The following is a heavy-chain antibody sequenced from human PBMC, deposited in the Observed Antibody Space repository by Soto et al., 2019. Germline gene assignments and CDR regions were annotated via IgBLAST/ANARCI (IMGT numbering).Heavy chain of an antibody. Sequence: ASVKVSCKASGYTFTSYGISWVRRAPGQGLEWMGWISAYNGNTNYAQKLQGRVTMTTDTSTSTAYMELRSLRSDDTAVYYCARACGSGSYYSQCYFDYWGQGTLVTVSS. V-gene: IGHV1-18*01. D-gene: IGHD3-10*01. CDR1: GYTFTSYG. J-gene: IGHJ4*02. CDR3: ARACGSGSYYSQCYFDY. CDR2: ISAYNGNT.